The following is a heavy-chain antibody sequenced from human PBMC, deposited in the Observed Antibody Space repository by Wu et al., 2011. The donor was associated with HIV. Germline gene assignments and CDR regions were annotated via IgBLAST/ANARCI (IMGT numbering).Heavy chain of an antibody. Sequence: QVQLVRSGAEVKKPGSSVKVSCKASGGTLSSYEISWVRQAPGQGLEWVGRIIPVYGTANYAQKFQGRVTITADKSTSTAYMELSSLRSEDTAMYYCARDFGGDGDSWGQGTLVTVSS. CDR1: GGTLSSYE. CDR3: ARDFGGDGDS. CDR2: IIPVYGTA. V-gene: IGHV1-69*06. D-gene: IGHD2-21*01. J-gene: IGHJ4*02.